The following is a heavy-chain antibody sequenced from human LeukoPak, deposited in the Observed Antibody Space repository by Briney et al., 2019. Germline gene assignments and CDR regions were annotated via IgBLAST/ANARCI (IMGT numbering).Heavy chain of an antibody. CDR2: ISGSGGST. CDR1: GFTFSSYA. J-gene: IGHJ4*02. D-gene: IGHD3-22*01. CDR3: AKDPAFSMIVVERDY. Sequence: GGSLRLSCAASGFTFSSYAMSWVRQAPGKGLEWVSAISGSGGSTYYADSVKGRFTISRDNSKNTLYLQMNSLRAEVTAVYYCAKDPAFSMIVVERDYWGQGTLVTVSS. V-gene: IGHV3-23*01.